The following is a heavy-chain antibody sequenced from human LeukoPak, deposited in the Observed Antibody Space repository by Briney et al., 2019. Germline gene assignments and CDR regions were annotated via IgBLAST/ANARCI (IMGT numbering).Heavy chain of an antibody. V-gene: IGHV3-21*01. Sequence: PGGSLRLSCAASGFTFSSDGTNCVRQAPGKGLEWVSSISSSSSYIYYADSVKGRFTISRDNAKNSLYLQMNSLGAEDTAVYYCARSQSYYNGMYVWGQGTTVTVSS. J-gene: IGHJ6*02. CDR1: GFTFSSDG. CDR3: ARSQSYYNGMYV. CDR2: ISSSSSYI. D-gene: IGHD4-11*01.